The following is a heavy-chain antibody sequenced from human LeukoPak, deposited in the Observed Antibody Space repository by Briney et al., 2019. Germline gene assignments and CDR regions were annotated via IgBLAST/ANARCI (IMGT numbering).Heavy chain of an antibody. J-gene: IGHJ4*02. D-gene: IGHD3-10*01. CDR3: ARILSNEFYYGSGSHLDY. CDR2: IWYDGSNK. Sequence: GTSLRLSCAASGFTFNSYGMHWVRQAPDKGLEWVAFIWYDGSNKYFADSVKGRFTISRDNSRNTLYLQMNSLRAEDTAVYYCARILSNEFYYGSGSHLDYWGQGTLVTVSS. V-gene: IGHV3-33*01. CDR1: GFTFNSYG.